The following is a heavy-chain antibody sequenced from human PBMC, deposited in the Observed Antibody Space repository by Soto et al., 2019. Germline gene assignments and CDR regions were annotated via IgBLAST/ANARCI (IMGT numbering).Heavy chain of an antibody. V-gene: IGHV3-7*01. CDR2: IKQDGSDK. CDR3: ARDTNGILDY. D-gene: IGHD2-8*01. CDR1: GFNFDNYW. Sequence: GGSLRLSCAASGFNFDNYWMAWVRQAPGKGLEWVANIKQDGSDKNYVDSVRGRFTISRDNAKNSLYLQMNSLRAEDSAVYSCARDTNGILDYWGQGTLVTVSS. J-gene: IGHJ4*02.